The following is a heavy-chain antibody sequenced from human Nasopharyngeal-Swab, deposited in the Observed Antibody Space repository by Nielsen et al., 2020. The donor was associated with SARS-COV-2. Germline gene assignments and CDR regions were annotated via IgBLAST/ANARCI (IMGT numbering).Heavy chain of an antibody. J-gene: IGHJ4*02. D-gene: IGHD1-26*01. CDR3: AKDADLGPTSIDS. CDR2: ISGSASYT. V-gene: IGHV3-23*01. CDR1: GFTLSSYA. Sequence: GESLKISCAASGFTLSSYAMSWVRQAPGKGLEWVSAISGSASYTYYADSVKGRFTVSRDNSKNTLSLQMTSLRAEDTAVYYCAKDADLGPTSIDSWGQGTLVTVSS.